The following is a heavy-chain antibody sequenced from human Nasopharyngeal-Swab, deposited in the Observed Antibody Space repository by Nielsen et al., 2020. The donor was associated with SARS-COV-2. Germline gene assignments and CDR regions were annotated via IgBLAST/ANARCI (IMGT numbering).Heavy chain of an antibody. J-gene: IGHJ4*02. CDR1: GGSISSYY. Sequence: SETLSLTCTVSGGSISSYYWGWIRQPPGKGLEWIGSIYYSGSTYYNPSLKSRVTLSVDSSKNQFSLKLSSMTAADTAVYYCARSAYGSGSYLLYWGQGTLATVSS. D-gene: IGHD3-10*01. CDR2: IYYSGST. CDR3: ARSAYGSGSYLLY. V-gene: IGHV4-39*01.